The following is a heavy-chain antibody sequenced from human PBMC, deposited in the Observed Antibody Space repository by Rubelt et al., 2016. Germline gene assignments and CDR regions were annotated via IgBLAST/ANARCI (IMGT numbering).Heavy chain of an antibody. V-gene: IGHV4-39*07. Sequence: QVRLQESGPGLVKPLETLSLICTVSGASIDSRDYFWGWIRQPPGKGLEWIGSISYGGITYFNSSLQSRVITSFDTSRDQFALSLTAGSAADTAVYHCARMGLADARWYFDHWGRGTPVTVSP. CDR1: GASIDSRDYF. CDR2: ISYGGIT. CDR3: ARMGLADARWYFDH. J-gene: IGHJ2*01.